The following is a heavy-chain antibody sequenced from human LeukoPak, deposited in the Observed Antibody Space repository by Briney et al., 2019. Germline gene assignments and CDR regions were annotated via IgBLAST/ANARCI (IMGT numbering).Heavy chain of an antibody. CDR2: ISSSDSTI. J-gene: IGHJ4*02. D-gene: IGHD1-14*01. Sequence: GGSLRLSCAASRFTFSSYSMNWVRQAPGKGLEWVSYISSSDSTIYYADSVKGRFTISRDNAKNSLYLQTNSLRDEDTAVYYCATGLNDYWGQGTLVTVSS. CDR1: RFTFSSYS. CDR3: ATGLNDY. V-gene: IGHV3-48*02.